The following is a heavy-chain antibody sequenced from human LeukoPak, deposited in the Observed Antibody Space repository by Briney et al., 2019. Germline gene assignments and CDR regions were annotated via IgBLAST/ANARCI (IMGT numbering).Heavy chain of an antibody. CDR2: IKHDGSEK. D-gene: IGHD3-3*01. CDR1: GFTFSSYW. V-gene: IGHV3-7*01. J-gene: IGHJ4*02. Sequence: GGSLRLSCAASGFTFSSYWMSWVRQAPGKGLEWVASIKHDGSEKYYVDSVRGRFTISRDNTKNLLYLQMSSLRAEDTAVYYCATDRGWRTSGYYLYYFEYWGQGTLVTFSS. CDR3: ATDRGWRTSGYYLYYFEY.